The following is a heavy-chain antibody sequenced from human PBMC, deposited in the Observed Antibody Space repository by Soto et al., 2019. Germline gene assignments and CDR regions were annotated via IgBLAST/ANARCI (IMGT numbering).Heavy chain of an antibody. D-gene: IGHD2-21*02. J-gene: IGHJ4*01. V-gene: IGHV3-23*01. CDR2: IGSSCDIT. CDR1: GFSFTNFA. CDR3: AKDNFTDRGDDYFYY. Sequence: EVQLLESGGGLAQPGGSLRLSCAASGFSFTNFAMSWVRQAPGKGLEWVAGIGSSCDITWYADSVKGRQSISRDNSENTLYLPLNRLRFEHTAVYYCAKDNFTDRGDDYFYYLCPGTLVTVPS.